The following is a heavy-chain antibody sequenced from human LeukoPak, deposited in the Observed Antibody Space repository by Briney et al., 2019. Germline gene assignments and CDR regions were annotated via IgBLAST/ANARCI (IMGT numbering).Heavy chain of an antibody. CDR2: IKQDGSEK. D-gene: IGHD2-2*01. CDR1: GFTFSSYW. Sequence: PGGSLRLSCAASGFTFSSYWMNWVRQAPGKGLEWMANIKQDGSEKSYLDSVKGRFTISRDNAKNSLYLQMNSLRAEDTAVYYCARSAGYCSSTSCYFYYFDYWGQGTLVTVSS. CDR3: ARSAGYCSSTSCYFYYFDY. J-gene: IGHJ4*02. V-gene: IGHV3-7*01.